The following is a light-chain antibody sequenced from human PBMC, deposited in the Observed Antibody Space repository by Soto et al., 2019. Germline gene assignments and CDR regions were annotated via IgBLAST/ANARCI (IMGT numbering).Light chain of an antibody. V-gene: IGLV2-8*01. J-gene: IGLJ1*01. Sequence: QSVLTQPPSASGSPGQSVTITCSGTSSDVGEENYVSWYQQHPGKVPKLILYEVSKRPSGVPDRFSGSRSGNTASLTVSGLQAEDEADYYCCSYAGSSTYVFGTGTKVTVL. CDR1: SSDVGEENY. CDR2: EVS. CDR3: CSYAGSSTYV.